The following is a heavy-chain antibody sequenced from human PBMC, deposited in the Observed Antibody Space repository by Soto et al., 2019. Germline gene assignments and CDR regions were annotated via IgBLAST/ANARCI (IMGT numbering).Heavy chain of an antibody. CDR3: ARDMYSSDYFVKGFEL. D-gene: IGHD6-19*01. CDR1: GFSFSSYA. CDR2: ISHDGINK. V-gene: IGHV3-30-3*01. J-gene: IGHJ5*02. Sequence: QVRLVESGGGVVQPGRSLRLSCTASGFSFSSYAMYWFRQPPGKGLEWVAVISHDGINKHYADSVKGRVTVSRDNSNHSLDLQLNSLRGEDTAMYYCARDMYSSDYFVKGFELWGQGTLVTVSS.